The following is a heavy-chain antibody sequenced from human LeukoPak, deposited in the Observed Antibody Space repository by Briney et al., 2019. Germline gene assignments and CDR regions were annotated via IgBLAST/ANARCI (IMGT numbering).Heavy chain of an antibody. J-gene: IGHJ3*02. CDR3: ARVRGYSGRQLRPAAFDI. CDR1: GGSISSYY. Sequence: PSETLSLTCTVSGGSISSYYWSWIRQPPGKGLEWIGYIYYSGSTNYSPSLKSRVTISVDTSKNQFSLKLSSVTAADTAVYYCARVRGYSGRQLRPAAFDIWGQGTMVTVSS. CDR2: IYYSGST. D-gene: IGHD1-26*01. V-gene: IGHV4-59*01.